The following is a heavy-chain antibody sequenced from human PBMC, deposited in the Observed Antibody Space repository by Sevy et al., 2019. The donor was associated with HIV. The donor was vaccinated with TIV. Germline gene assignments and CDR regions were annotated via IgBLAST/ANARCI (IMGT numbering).Heavy chain of an antibody. D-gene: IGHD2-8*01. V-gene: IGHV3-23*01. J-gene: IGHJ4*02. CDR1: GFNFNIYS. CDR2: LSFGCGRI. Sequence: GGSLRLSCVASGFNFNIYSMSWVRQAPGKGLEWISTLSFGCGRINHADSVQGRFTMSRDDSKKTVYLEMNSLRAEDTAVYYCAREGCTRPHDHWGQGTLVTVST. CDR3: AREGCTRPHDH.